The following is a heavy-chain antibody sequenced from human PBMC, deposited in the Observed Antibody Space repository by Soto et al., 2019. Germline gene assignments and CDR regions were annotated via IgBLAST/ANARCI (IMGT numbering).Heavy chain of an antibody. J-gene: IGHJ4*02. CDR1: GDSVSSTSTA. V-gene: IGHV6-1*01. CDR2: TYYRSNWYT. Sequence: RTRSLPFAISGDSVSSTSTAWSCISQSPSRGLEWLGRTYYRSNWYTDYAVSVKSRITISPDTSKNQFSLKLSSVTAADTAVYYCARDSSEYYYDSSGYYLWDSWGQGTLVTVSS. CDR3: ARDSSEYYYDSSGYYLWDS. D-gene: IGHD3-22*01.